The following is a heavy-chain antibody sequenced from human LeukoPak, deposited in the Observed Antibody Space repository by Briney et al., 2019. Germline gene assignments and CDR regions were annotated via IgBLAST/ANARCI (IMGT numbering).Heavy chain of an antibody. V-gene: IGHV3-21*01. CDR2: ISGSSSFI. CDR1: GFTFSSYS. Sequence: GGSLRLSCAASGFTFSSYSMDWVRQAPGKGLEWVSSISGSSSFIFYADSVKGRFTISRDNAKNSLYLQMMSLRAEDTAVYYCARLHYYGKNYAMDVWGQGTTVTGSS. J-gene: IGHJ6*02. D-gene: IGHD3-10*01. CDR3: ARLHYYGKNYAMDV.